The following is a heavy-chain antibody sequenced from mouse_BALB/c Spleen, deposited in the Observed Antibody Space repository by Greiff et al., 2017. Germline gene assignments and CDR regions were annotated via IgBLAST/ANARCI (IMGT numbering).Heavy chain of an antibody. D-gene: IGHD2-1*01. CDR3: ARLEGKRGLDYYAMDY. CDR2: INPSTGYT. CDR1: GYTFTSYW. J-gene: IGHJ4*01. V-gene: IGHV1-7*01. Sequence: QVQLKESGAELAKPGASVKMSCKASGYTFTSYWMHWVKQRPGQGLEWIGYINPSTGYTEYNQKFKDKATLTADKSSSTAYMQLSSLTSEDSAVYYCARLEGKRGLDYYAMDYWGQGTSVTVSS.